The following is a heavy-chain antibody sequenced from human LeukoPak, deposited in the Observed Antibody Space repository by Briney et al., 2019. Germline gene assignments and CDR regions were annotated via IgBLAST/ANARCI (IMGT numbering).Heavy chain of an antibody. D-gene: IGHD3-9*01. CDR3: AKSTYDILTGYYGD. J-gene: IGHJ4*02. Sequence: GGSLRLSCAASGFTFDDYAVHWVRQAPGKGLEWVSGISWNSGSIGYADSVKGRFTISRDNAKNSLYLQMNSLRAEDTASYYCAKSTYDILTGYYGDWGQGTLVTVSS. CDR2: ISWNSGSI. CDR1: GFTFDDYA. V-gene: IGHV3-9*01.